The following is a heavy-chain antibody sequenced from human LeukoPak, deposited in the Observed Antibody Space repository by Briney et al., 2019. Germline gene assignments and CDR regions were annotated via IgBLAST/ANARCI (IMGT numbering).Heavy chain of an antibody. V-gene: IGHV1-58*02. D-gene: IGHD6-13*01. CDR3: AADLTRGIGYYAVDV. J-gene: IGHJ6*02. Sequence: ASVKVSCKASGFTFSNSAIQWVRQARGQRLEWMGWIVIGSGGTNYARKFQERVTITRDMSTGTAYMELSSLRSEDTAVYYCAADLTRGIGYYAVDVWGQGTTVTVSS. CDR2: IVIGSGGT. CDR1: GFTFSNSA.